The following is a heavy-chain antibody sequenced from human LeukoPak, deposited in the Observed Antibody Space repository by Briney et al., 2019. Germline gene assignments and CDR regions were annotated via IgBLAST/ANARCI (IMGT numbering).Heavy chain of an antibody. CDR2: IYYSGST. Sequence: SQTLSLTCTVSGGSISSGDYYWSWIRQPPGKGLGWIGYIYYSGSTYYNPSLKSRVTISVDTSKNQFSLKLSSVTAADTAVYYCARVGSIGAFDIWGQGTMVTVSS. D-gene: IGHD3-10*01. V-gene: IGHV4-30-4*01. J-gene: IGHJ3*02. CDR3: ARVGSIGAFDI. CDR1: GGSISSGDYY.